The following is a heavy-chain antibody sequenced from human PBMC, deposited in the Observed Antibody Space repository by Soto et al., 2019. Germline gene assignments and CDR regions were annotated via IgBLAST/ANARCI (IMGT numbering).Heavy chain of an antibody. CDR3: SSGPFGTIAARRDY. V-gene: IGHV3-21*06. Sequence: PGGSLRLSCAASGSTFSSYSMNWVRQAPGKGLEWVSSISSAGSYIYYADSVKGRFTISRDNAKNSLYLQMNSLRAEDTAVYYCSSGPFGTIAARRDYWGQGTLVTVSS. J-gene: IGHJ4*02. CDR1: GSTFSSYS. CDR2: ISSAGSYI. D-gene: IGHD6-6*01.